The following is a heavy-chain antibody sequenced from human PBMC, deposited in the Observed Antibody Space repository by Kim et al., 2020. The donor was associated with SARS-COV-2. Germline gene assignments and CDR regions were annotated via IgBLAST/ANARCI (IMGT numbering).Heavy chain of an antibody. D-gene: IGHD1-7*01. CDR2: IYYRGKS. CDR3: ARQLELYYFFYYGLDV. V-gene: IGHV4-39*01. CDR1: DDDLNINGYY. Sequence: SETLSLTCTVSDDDLNINGYYCDWIRQPPGKGLEWIGEIYYRGKSYYNPSLSSRVTMSIHTSKSQFSLNLSSVTAADTAIYYCARQLELYYFFYYGLDVWGRGTTVTVSS. J-gene: IGHJ6*02.